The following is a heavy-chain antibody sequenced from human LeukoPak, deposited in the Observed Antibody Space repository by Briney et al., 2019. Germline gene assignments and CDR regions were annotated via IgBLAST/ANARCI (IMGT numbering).Heavy chain of an antibody. V-gene: IGHV3-11*01. D-gene: IGHD6-6*01. CDR1: GSTFSDYY. Sequence: GGSLRLSRAASGSTFSDYYMSWIRQAPGKGLEWVSYISSSGSTIYYADSVKGRFTISRDNAKNSLYLQMNSLRAEDTAVYYCARAQEGQLAPFDYWGQGTLVTVSS. J-gene: IGHJ4*02. CDR2: ISSSGSTI. CDR3: ARAQEGQLAPFDY.